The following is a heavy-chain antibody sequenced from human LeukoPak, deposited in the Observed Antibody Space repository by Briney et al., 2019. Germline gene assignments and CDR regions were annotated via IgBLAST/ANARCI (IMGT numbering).Heavy chain of an antibody. J-gene: IGHJ4*02. CDR3: ARVGSPVVWVYLYYFDY. V-gene: IGHV1-18*01. CDR2: ISAYNGNT. CDR1: GYTFTSYG. Sequence: ASVKVSCKASGYTFTSYGISWVRQAPGQGLEWMGWISAYNGNTNYAQKLQGRVTMTTDSSTSTAYMELRSLRSDDTAVYYCARVGSPVVWVYLYYFDYWGQGTLVTVSS. D-gene: IGHD2-21*01.